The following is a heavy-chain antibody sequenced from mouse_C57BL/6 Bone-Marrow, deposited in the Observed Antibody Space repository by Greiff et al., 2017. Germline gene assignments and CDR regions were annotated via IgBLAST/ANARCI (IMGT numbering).Heavy chain of an antibody. Sequence: QVQLKESGPELVKPGASVKISCKASGYTFTDYYINWVKQRPGQGLEWIGWIFPGSGSTYYNEKFKGKATLTVDKSSSTAYMLLSSLTSEDSAVYFCARRRVGNSSWFAYWGQGTLVTVSA. CDR1: GYTFTDYY. V-gene: IGHV1-75*01. CDR3: ARRRVGNSSWFAY. J-gene: IGHJ3*01. CDR2: IFPGSGST. D-gene: IGHD2-1*01.